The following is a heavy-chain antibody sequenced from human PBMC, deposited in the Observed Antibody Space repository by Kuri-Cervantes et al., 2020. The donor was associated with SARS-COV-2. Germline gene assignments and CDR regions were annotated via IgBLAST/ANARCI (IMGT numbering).Heavy chain of an antibody. V-gene: IGHV3-53*01. CDR2: IYSGGSA. D-gene: IGHD1-1*01. Sequence: GGSLRLSCAASGFTVSSNYMSWVRQAPGKGLEWVSVIYSGGSAYYADSVKGRFTISRDNAKNSLYLQMNSLRAEDTAVYYCAKAQTGRSPDAFDIWGQGTMVTVSS. CDR1: GFTVSSNY. J-gene: IGHJ3*02. CDR3: AKAQTGRSPDAFDI.